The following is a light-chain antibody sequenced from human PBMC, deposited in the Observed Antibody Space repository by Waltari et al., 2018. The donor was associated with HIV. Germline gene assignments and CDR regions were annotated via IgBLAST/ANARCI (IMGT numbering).Light chain of an antibody. J-gene: IGLJ1*01. Sequence: QSVLTQPPSVSGAPGQRVSISCTGSWAGHEVPWYQQIAGKAPKLLIFGNNKRPSGVPARFFGSKSGTSASLAITGLQPEDEAHYYCQSFDSSLTGFVFGSGTEVVVL. CDR1: WAGHE. CDR2: GNN. CDR3: QSFDSSLTGFV. V-gene: IGLV1-40*01.